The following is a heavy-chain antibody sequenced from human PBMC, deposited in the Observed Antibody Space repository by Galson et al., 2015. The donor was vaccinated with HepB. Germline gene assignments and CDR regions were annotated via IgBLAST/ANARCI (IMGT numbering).Heavy chain of an antibody. V-gene: IGHV3-7*03. J-gene: IGHJ6*03. Sequence: SLRLSCAASGFTFSSYWMSWVRQAPGKGLEWVANIKQDGSEKYYMDSVKGRFTISRDNAKNSLYLQMNSLRAEDTAVYYCARESGYYTYYYYYYMDVWGKGTTVTVSS. CDR3: ARESGYYTYYYYYYMDV. CDR1: GFTFSSYW. D-gene: IGHD3-22*01. CDR2: IKQDGSEK.